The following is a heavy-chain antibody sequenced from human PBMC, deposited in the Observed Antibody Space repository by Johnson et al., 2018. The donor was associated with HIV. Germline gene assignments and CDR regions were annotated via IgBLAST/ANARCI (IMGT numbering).Heavy chain of an antibody. D-gene: IGHD3-10*01. CDR1: GFTFSNYA. CDR3: ARDSGISGDAFDI. CDR2: ISADGSNK. V-gene: IGHV3-30*03. J-gene: IGHJ3*02. Sequence: QVQLVESGGGLVQPGGSLRLSCAASGFTFSNYAMHWVRQAPGKGMEWVAVISADGSNKYYADSVKGRFTIARDSSKNTLYLQMNSLRAEDTAVYYCARDSGISGDAFDIWGQGTMVTVSS.